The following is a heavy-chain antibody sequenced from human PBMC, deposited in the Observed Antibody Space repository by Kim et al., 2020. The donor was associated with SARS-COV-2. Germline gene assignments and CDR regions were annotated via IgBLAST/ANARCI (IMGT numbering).Heavy chain of an antibody. CDR2: GGST. CDR3: ARGGEDY. Sequence: GGSTYYADSVQGRFTISRDNSKNTLYLQMNSLRAEDTAVYYCARGGEDYWGQGTLVTVSS. J-gene: IGHJ4*02. V-gene: IGHV3-53*01. D-gene: IGHD2-21*01.